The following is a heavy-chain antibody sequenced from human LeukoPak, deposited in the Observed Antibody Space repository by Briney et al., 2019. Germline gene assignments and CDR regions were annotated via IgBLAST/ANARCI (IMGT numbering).Heavy chain of an antibody. CDR1: GYTFTSYA. V-gene: IGHV7-4-1*02. D-gene: IGHD6-19*01. CDR2: INTNTGNP. CDR3: ARVGSSGWYPLYYYYYGMDV. Sequence: ASVKVSCKASGYTFTSYAMNWVRQAPGQGLEWMGWINTNTGNPTYAQGFTGRFVFSLDTSVSTAYQQISSLKAEDTVVYYCARVGSSGWYPLYYYYYGMDVWGQGTTVTVSS. J-gene: IGHJ6*02.